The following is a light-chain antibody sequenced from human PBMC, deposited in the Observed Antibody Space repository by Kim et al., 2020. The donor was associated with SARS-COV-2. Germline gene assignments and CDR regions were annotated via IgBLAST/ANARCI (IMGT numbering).Light chain of an antibody. CDR3: QQTYSSPRT. Sequence: ASVGDRVTITCRASQYISSYVKWYQQKAGKAPNLLLYAASILQSGVPSRFSGSESGTDFTRIINSLQPEDFATYYCQQTYSSPRTLGQGTKVDIK. V-gene: IGKV1-39*01. J-gene: IGKJ1*01. CDR1: QYISSY. CDR2: AAS.